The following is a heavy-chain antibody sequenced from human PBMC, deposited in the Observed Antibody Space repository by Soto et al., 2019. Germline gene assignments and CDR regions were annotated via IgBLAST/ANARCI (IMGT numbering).Heavy chain of an antibody. D-gene: IGHD3-3*01. Sequence: GGSPRLSCAACGVTVCSYSMDWVRQEPGKGLEWVSSISSSSSYIYYADSVKGRFTISRDNAKNSLYLQMNSLRAEDTAVYYCARDFTPYDFWSGSLGYYGMDVWGQGTTVTVSS. CDR3: ARDFTPYDFWSGSLGYYGMDV. CDR1: GVTVCSYS. CDR2: ISSSSSYI. V-gene: IGHV3-21*01. J-gene: IGHJ6*02.